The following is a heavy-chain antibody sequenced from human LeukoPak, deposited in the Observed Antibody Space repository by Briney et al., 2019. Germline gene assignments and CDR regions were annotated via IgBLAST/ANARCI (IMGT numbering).Heavy chain of an antibody. D-gene: IGHD6-6*01. CDR3: ARGSSSSSFLWFDP. CDR2: ISSSSSYI. J-gene: IGHJ5*02. V-gene: IGHV3-21*01. CDR1: GFTFSSHS. Sequence: PGGSLRLSCAASGFTFSSHSMNWVRQAPGKGLEWVSSISSSSSYIYYADSVKGRFTISRDNAKNSLYLQMNSLRAEDTAVYYCARGSSSSSFLWFDPWGQGTLVTVSS.